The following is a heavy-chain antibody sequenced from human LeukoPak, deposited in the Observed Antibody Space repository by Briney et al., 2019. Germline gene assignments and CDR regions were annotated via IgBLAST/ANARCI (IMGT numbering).Heavy chain of an antibody. J-gene: IGHJ4*02. V-gene: IGHV4-39*01. CDR3: ARRRSHDVWSA. D-gene: IGHD3-3*01. CDR2: IYYSGRT. CDR1: GGSINTRSYF. Sequence: SETLSLICTVSGGSINTRSYFWGWIRQPPGKGLEWIGNIYYSGRTFYNPSLKSRVTISIDTSKNRFSLSLTSVSAADTAEYFCARRRSHDVWSAWGQGTLVSVSS.